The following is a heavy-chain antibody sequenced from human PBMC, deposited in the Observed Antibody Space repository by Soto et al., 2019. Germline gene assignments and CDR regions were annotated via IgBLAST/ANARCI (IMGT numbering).Heavy chain of an antibody. CDR3: ARHGGGYCSSTSCLPYYYYGMDV. CDR2: IDPSDSYT. V-gene: IGHV5-10-1*01. Sequence: PGESLKISCKGSGYSFTSYWISWVRQMPGKGLEWMGRIDPSDSYTNYSPSFQGHVTISADKSISTAYLQWSSLKASDTAMYYCARHGGGYCSSTSCLPYYYYGMDVWGQGTTVTVSS. CDR1: GYSFTSYW. D-gene: IGHD2-2*01. J-gene: IGHJ6*02.